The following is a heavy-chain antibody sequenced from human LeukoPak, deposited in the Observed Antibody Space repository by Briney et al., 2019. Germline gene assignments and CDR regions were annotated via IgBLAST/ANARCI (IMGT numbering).Heavy chain of an antibody. CDR2: IYYSGST. CDR3: AREPEMASPRYAFDI. Sequence: PSETLSLTCTVSGGSISSHYWSWIRQPPGKGLEWIGYIYYSGSTNYNPSLKSRVTISVDTSNNQFSLKLSSVTAADTAVYYCAREPEMASPRYAFDIWGQGTMVTVSS. D-gene: IGHD5-24*01. V-gene: IGHV4-59*11. CDR1: GGSISSHY. J-gene: IGHJ3*02.